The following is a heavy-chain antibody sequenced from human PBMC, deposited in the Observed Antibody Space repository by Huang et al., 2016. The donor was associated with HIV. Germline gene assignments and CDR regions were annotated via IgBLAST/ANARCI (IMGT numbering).Heavy chain of an antibody. CDR3: ARARGFLYDSTGYYSRYYFDS. J-gene: IGHJ4*02. D-gene: IGHD3-22*01. CDR1: GFNFNNYD. Sequence: QVQLVQSGAEVKKPGASVKVSCRASGFNFNNYDFNWVRQASGQGLEWMGGINPKSGNTGDAQKFQGRVTITRNTSITTAYMELRSLRSEDTAVYYCARARGFLYDSTGYYSRYYFDSWGQGTLVTISS. V-gene: IGHV1-8*03. CDR2: INPKSGNT.